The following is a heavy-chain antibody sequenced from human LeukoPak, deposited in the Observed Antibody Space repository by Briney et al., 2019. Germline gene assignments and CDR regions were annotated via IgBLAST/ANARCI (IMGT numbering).Heavy chain of an antibody. CDR1: GFTFSSYE. J-gene: IGHJ4*02. CDR3: ARDSEQRLIFDY. D-gene: IGHD6-25*01. CDR2: ISSSGSTI. Sequence: GGSLRLSRAASGFTFSSYEMNWVRQAPGKGLEWVSYISSSGSTIYYADSVKGRFTISRDNAKNSLYLQMNSLRAEDTAVYYCARDSEQRLIFDYWGQGTLVTVSS. V-gene: IGHV3-48*03.